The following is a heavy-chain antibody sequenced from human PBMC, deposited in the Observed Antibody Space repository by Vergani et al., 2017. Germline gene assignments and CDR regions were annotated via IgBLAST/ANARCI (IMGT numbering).Heavy chain of an antibody. CDR2: VSHSGDT. CDR3: ARRSSSYYFDI. V-gene: IGHV4-39*02. J-gene: IGHJ5*02. D-gene: IGHD3-22*01. Sequence: QLHLQESGPGLVKPSETLSLTCTVSGDSITSSSYYWGWIRQPPGKGLEWISSVSHSGDTYFNPSLKGRVSISMDTSKNYFFLTLSSVTAADTAMYYCARRSSSYYFDIWGQGVLITVSS. CDR1: GDSITSSSYY.